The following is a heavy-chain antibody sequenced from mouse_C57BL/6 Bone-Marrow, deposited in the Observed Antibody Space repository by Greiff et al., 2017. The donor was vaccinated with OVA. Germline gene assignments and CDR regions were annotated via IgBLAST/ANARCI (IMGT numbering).Heavy chain of an antibody. D-gene: IGHD1-1*01. CDR3: ARIRHGSSYEGFAY. CDR1: GFSLSTFGMG. CDR2: IWWDDDK. J-gene: IGHJ3*01. Sequence: QVQLKESGPGILQPSQTLSLTCSFSGFSLSTFGMGVGWIRQPSGKGLEWLAHIWWDDDKYYNPALKSRLTISKDTSKNQVFLKIANVDTADTATYYCARIRHGSSYEGFAYWGQGTLVTVSA. V-gene: IGHV8-8*01.